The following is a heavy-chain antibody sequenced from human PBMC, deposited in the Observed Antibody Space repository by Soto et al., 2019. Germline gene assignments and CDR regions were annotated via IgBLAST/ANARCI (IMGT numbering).Heavy chain of an antibody. V-gene: IGHV1-18*01. D-gene: IGHD7-27*01. CDR2: ISAYNGHA. CDR3: ARGRTGGARDFDY. Sequence: QVQLVQSGAEVKRPGASVRVSCKASGYTFNTYGISWVRQAPGQGLEWMGWISAYNGHADYAQKFQVRVTMTTDTSTNTVSMERRGLRSDDTATYYCARGRTGGARDFDYWGQGTLVTVSS. J-gene: IGHJ4*02. CDR1: GYTFNTYG.